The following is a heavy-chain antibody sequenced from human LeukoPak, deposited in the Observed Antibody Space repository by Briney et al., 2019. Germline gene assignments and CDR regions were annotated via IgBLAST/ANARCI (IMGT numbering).Heavy chain of an antibody. J-gene: IGHJ5*02. CDR3: ARDPYSSGVNWFDP. CDR1: GFTFSSYG. Sequence: GRSLRLSCAASGFTFSSYGMHWVRQAPGKGLEWVAVIWYDGSNKYYADSVKGRFTISRDDSKNTLYLQMNGLRAEDTAVYYCARDPYSSGVNWFDPWGQGTLVTVSS. CDR2: IWYDGSNK. D-gene: IGHD6-25*01. V-gene: IGHV3-33*01.